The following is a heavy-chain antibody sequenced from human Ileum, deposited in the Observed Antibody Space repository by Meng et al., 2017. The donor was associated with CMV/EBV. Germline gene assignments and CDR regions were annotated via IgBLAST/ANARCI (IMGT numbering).Heavy chain of an antibody. CDR2: LSNTGST. D-gene: IGHD4-11*01. CDR1: GGCISSYY. CDR3: ARNICDYTDYKYFDL. Sequence: QVQLTESVPGLVKPSGTLYLTAKCAGGCISSYYWSWLGHPVGKGLEWIGRLSNTGSTNYYPYLKSRDTMSVDTSRTQFSLRLSSVNAAETAVYSCARNICDYTDYKYFDLWGSGTLVTVSS. V-gene: IGHV4-4*07. J-gene: IGHJ2*01.